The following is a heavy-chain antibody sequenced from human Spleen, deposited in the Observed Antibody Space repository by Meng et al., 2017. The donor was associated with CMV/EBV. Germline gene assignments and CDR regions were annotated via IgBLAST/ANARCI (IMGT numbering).Heavy chain of an antibody. D-gene: IGHD2-8*02. CDR3: ARGVLTKGMDV. Sequence: GESLKISCAASGFTFSRNSMNWVRQVLGKGLEWVSSISSSGSTIYYADSVKGRFTISRDNAKNSLYLQMNSLRAEDTAVYYCARGVLTKGMDVWGQGTTVTVSS. J-gene: IGHJ6*02. CDR1: GFTFSRNS. V-gene: IGHV3-21*04. CDR2: ISSSGSTI.